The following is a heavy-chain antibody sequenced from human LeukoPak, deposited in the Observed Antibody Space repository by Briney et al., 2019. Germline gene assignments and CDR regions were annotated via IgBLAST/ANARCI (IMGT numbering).Heavy chain of an antibody. J-gene: IGHJ1*01. D-gene: IGHD4-17*01. Sequence: SETLSLTCTVSGGSISNYYWSWIRQPPGKGLEWIGYIYNSGHTNYNPSLKSRVTISEDTSKNQLSLKLSSVTAANTAVYYCARAAVTTSRYFQHWGQGTLVTVSS. CDR3: ARAAVTTSRYFQH. CDR2: IYNSGHT. V-gene: IGHV4-59*01. CDR1: GGSISNYY.